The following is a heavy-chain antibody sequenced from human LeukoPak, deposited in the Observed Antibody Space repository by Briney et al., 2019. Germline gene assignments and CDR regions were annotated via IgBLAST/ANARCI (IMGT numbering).Heavy chain of an antibody. CDR1: GYTFTSYY. CDR2: INPNSGGT. D-gene: IGHD3-22*01. CDR3: ARGLVPYYYDSSGYYPFDY. Sequence: ASVKVSCKASGYTFTSYYMHWVRQAPGQGLEWMGWINPNSGGTNYAQKFQGRVTMTRDTSISTAYMELSRLRSDDTAVYYCARGLVPYYYDSSGYYPFDYWGQGTLVTVSS. V-gene: IGHV1-2*02. J-gene: IGHJ4*02.